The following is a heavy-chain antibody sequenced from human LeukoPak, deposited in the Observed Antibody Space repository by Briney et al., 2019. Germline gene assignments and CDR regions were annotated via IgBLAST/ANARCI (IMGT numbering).Heavy chain of an antibody. CDR3: ARGTSVFGVVKNNWFDP. J-gene: IGHJ5*02. D-gene: IGHD3-3*01. CDR1: GGSFSGYY. V-gene: IGHV4-34*01. CDR2: INHSGST. Sequence: SETLSLTCAVHGGSFSGYYWSWIRQPPGKGLEWIGEINHSGSTNYNPSLKSRVTISVDTSKNQFSLKLSSVTAADTAVYYCARGTSVFGVVKNNWFDPWGQGTLVTVSS.